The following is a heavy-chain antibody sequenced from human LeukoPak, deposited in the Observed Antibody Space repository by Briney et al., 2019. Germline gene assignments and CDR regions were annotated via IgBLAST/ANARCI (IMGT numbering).Heavy chain of an antibody. J-gene: IGHJ5*02. CDR2: ISAYNGNT. D-gene: IGHD2-15*01. CDR3: ARGRYCSGGSCYWTAGFDP. CDR1: GYTFTSYG. Sequence: ASVKVSCKASGYTFTSYGISWVRQAPGQGLKWMGWISAYNGNTNYAQKLQGRVTMTTDTSTSTAYMELRSLRSDDTAVYYCARGRYCSGGSCYWTAGFDPWGQGTLVTVSS. V-gene: IGHV1-18*01.